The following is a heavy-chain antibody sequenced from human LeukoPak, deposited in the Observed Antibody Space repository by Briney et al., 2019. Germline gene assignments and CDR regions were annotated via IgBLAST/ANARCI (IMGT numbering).Heavy chain of an antibody. CDR3: AKEFWPRGGGGSCN. CDR1: GFTFSSYG. V-gene: IGHV3-23*01. D-gene: IGHD2-15*01. CDR2: ISGSGGST. Sequence: GGSLRLSCAASGFTFSSYGMHWVRQAPGKGLEWVSAISGSGGSTYYADSVKGRFTISRDNSKNTLYLQMNSLRAEDTAVYYCAKEFWPRGGGGSCNWGQGTLVTVSS. J-gene: IGHJ4*02.